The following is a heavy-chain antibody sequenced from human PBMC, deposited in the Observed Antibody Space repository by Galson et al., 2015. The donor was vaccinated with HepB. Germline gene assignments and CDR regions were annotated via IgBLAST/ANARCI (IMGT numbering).Heavy chain of an antibody. D-gene: IGHD4/OR15-4a*01. V-gene: IGHV4-59*08. CDR3: ARLRWPGRSGGNYRHYYFDY. CDR1: GDSMSGYY. Sequence: SLTCSVSGDSMSGYYWSWIRQSPGKRLEYIGYIYYNGSTNYNPSLKSRVTISVDTSKNQFSLNLSSATAADTAVYYCARLRWPGRSGGNYRHYYFDYWGQGALVTVSS. CDR2: IYYNGST. J-gene: IGHJ4*02.